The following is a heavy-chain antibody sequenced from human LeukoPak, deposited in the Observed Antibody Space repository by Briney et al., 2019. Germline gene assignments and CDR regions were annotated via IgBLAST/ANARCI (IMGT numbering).Heavy chain of an antibody. CDR3: ASDTVAGTG. CDR1: GGSFSDYY. Sequence: SETLSLTCAVFGGSFSDYYWSWIRQPPGKGLEWIGEINHSGITNYNPSLKSRVTISADTPKNQFSLKLSSVTAADTSVYYCASDTVAGTGWGQGTLVTVSS. CDR2: INHSGIT. V-gene: IGHV4-34*01. D-gene: IGHD6-19*01. J-gene: IGHJ4*02.